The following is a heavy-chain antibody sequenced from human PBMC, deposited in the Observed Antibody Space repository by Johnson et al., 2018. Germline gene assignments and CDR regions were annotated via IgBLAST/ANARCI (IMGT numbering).Heavy chain of an antibody. V-gene: IGHV3-30-3*01. CDR1: GFTFSSYA. CDR3: ANIVEVDAFDI. Sequence: QVQLVQSGGGVVQPGRSLRLSCAASGFTFSSYAMHWVRQAPGKGLEWVAVISYDGSNKYYADSVKGRFTISRDNSKNTLYLQMNSLRAEDTAVYYCANIVEVDAFDIWGQGTMVTVSS. D-gene: IGHD1-26*01. J-gene: IGHJ3*02. CDR2: ISYDGSNK.